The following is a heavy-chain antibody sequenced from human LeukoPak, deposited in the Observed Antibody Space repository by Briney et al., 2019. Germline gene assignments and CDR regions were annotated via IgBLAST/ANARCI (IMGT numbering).Heavy chain of an antibody. D-gene: IGHD6-6*01. V-gene: IGHV4-38-2*01. J-gene: IGHJ4*02. CDR2: NYHSGSN. CDR3: ARLASGSSSVDY. Sequence: PSETLSLTCAVSGYSISSGYYWGWIRQPPGKGLEWIGSNYHSGSNFYNPSLKSRVTILVDTSKSQFSLKLSSVTAADTAVYYCARLASGSSSVDYWGQGTLVAVSS. CDR1: GYSISSGYY.